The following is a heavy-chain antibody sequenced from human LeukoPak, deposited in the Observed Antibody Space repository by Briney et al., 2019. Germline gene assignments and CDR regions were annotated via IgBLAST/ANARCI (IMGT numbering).Heavy chain of an antibody. CDR2: INHRGST. CDR3: ARGGESGYIY. V-gene: IGHV4-34*01. D-gene: IGHD5-12*01. CDR1: GGSFSGYY. Sequence: SETLSLTCAVYGGSFSGYYWSWIRQPPGKGLEWIGEINHRGSTNYTPSLKSRVTTSVDTSKNQFSLKLSSVTAADTAVYYCARGGESGYIYWGQGTLVTVSS. J-gene: IGHJ4*02.